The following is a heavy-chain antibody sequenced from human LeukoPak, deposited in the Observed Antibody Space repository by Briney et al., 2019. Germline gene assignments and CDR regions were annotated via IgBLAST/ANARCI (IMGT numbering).Heavy chain of an antibody. Sequence: SVKVSCKASGGTFSSYAISWVRQAPGQGLEWMGRIIPILGIANYAQKFQGRVTITADKSTSTAYMELSSLRSEDTAVYYCARCRVGESYFDYWGQGTLVTVSS. CDR1: GGTFSSYA. CDR2: IIPILGIA. J-gene: IGHJ4*02. D-gene: IGHD3-10*01. V-gene: IGHV1-69*04. CDR3: ARCRVGESYFDY.